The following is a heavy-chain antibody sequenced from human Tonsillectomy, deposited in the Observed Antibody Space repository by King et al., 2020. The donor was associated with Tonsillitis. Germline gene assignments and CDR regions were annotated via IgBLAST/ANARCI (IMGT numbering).Heavy chain of an antibody. CDR3: TTLHYYAPGYYFDY. CDR2: FDPPEVAT. Sequence: QLVQSGAEVKKPGASMKVSCKVSGDTLTELSIHWVRQAPGKGFEWMGGFDPPEVATIYARKFEGRVTVTEDTFTDTVYLEMSSLTSEDTAVYYCTTLHYYAPGYYFDYWGQGTLVTVSS. V-gene: IGHV1-24*01. J-gene: IGHJ4*02. D-gene: IGHD3-10*01. CDR1: GDTLTELS.